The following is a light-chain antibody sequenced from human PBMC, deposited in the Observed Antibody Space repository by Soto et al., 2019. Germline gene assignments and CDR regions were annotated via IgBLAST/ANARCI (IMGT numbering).Light chain of an antibody. CDR2: EVS. CDR3: SSYTTSSNYV. J-gene: IGLJ1*01. V-gene: IGLV2-14*01. Sequence: QSVLTQPASVSGSPGQSITISRTGTSSDVGSYNFVSWYQQLPGKAPKLMIYEVSNRPSGVSSRFSGSKSGNTASLTISGLQAEDEADYYCSSYTTSSNYVFGSGTKVTVL. CDR1: SSDVGSYNF.